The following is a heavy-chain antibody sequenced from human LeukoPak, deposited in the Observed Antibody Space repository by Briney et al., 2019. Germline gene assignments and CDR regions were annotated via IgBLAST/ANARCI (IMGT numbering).Heavy chain of an antibody. CDR1: GGSISSSSYY. Sequence: RASETLSLTCTVSGGSISSSSYYWGWIRQPPGKGLEWIGSIYYSGSTYYNPSLKSRVTISVDTSKNQFSLKLSSVTAADTAVYYCARSHSWTRVDDYWGQGTLVTVSS. CDR3: ARSHSWTRVDDY. D-gene: IGHD3/OR15-3a*01. CDR2: IYYSGST. J-gene: IGHJ4*02. V-gene: IGHV4-39*07.